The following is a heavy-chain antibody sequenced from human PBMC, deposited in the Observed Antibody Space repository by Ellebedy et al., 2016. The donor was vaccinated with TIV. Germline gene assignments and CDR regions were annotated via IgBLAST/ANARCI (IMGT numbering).Heavy chain of an antibody. J-gene: IGHJ5*02. CDR2: INHSGST. V-gene: IGHV4-34*01. CDR3: ARDQLYSSSWYLRWFDP. D-gene: IGHD6-13*01. Sequence: SETLSLXXTVSGGSISSYYWSWIRQPPGKGLEWIGEINHSGSTNYNPSLKSRVTISVDKSKNQFSLKLSSVTAADTAVYYCARDQLYSSSWYLRWFDPWGQGTLVTVSS. CDR1: GGSISSYY.